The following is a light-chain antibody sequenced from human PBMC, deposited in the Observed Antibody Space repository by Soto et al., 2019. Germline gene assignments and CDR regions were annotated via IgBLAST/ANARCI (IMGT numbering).Light chain of an antibody. CDR2: YNN. J-gene: IGLJ3*02. V-gene: IGLV1-51*01. CDR1: SSNIGNNS. Sequence: QSVLTQPPSVSAAPGQKVTISCSGSSSNIGNNSVSWYQQLPGTAPKLLIYYNNKRPSGIPDRLSGSKSGTSATLGITGLQTGDEADYYCGTWDSSRSAWVFGGGTKLTVL. CDR3: GTWDSSRSAWV.